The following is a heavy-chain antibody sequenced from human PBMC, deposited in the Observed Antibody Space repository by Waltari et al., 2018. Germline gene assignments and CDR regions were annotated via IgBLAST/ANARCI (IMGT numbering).Heavy chain of an antibody. CDR3: ARWRRRGYFDY. CDR2: INHSGST. J-gene: IGHJ4*02. D-gene: IGHD3-10*01. CDR1: GGSFSGYY. Sequence: QVQLQQWGAGLLKPSETLSLPCAVYGGSFSGYYWSWIRQPPGKGLEWIGEINHSGSTNYTPSRKSRVTISLATSKHQSSLKLRSVTASDTAVYYCARWRRRGYFDYWCQGTLVTVSS. V-gene: IGHV4-34*01.